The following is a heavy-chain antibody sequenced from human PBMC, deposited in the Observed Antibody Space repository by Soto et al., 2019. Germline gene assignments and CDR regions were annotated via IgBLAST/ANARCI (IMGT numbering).Heavy chain of an antibody. D-gene: IGHD5-18*01. CDR1: GGSISSGGYY. Sequence: SETLSLTCTVSGGSISSGGYYWSWIRQHPGKGLEWSGYIYYSGSTYYNPSLKSRVTISVDTSKNQFSLKLSSVTAADTAVYYCARKQSYGYIYFDYWGQGTLVTVSS. CDR3: ARKQSYGYIYFDY. J-gene: IGHJ4*02. V-gene: IGHV4-31*03. CDR2: IYYSGST.